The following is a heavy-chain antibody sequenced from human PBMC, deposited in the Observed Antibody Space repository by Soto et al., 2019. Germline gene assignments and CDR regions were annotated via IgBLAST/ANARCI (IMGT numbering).Heavy chain of an antibody. Sequence: GGSLRLSCAASGFIFGTYTMNWVRQAPGKGLEWVSSISNSGTAVTYADTVKGRFTVSRDNDKNSLFLQMNSLRADDTADYCCGTGGAQWLEVARADYGAQGTL. J-gene: IGHJ4*02. V-gene: IGHV3-21*06. D-gene: IGHD6-19*01. CDR3: GTGGAQWLEVARADY. CDR1: GFIFGTYT. CDR2: ISNSGTAV.